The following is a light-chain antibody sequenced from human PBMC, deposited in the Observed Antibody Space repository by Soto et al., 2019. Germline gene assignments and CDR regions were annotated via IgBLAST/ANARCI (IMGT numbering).Light chain of an antibody. CDR3: QQYNAYSRT. CDR1: QGIRTW. Sequence: DVQMTQSPSTLSASVGDRVTITCRPSQGIRTWLAWYQQKPGKAPKLLIYDASSLESGVPSRFSGSGSGTEFTLTITSLQPDDFATYYCQQYNAYSRTFGQGTKV. J-gene: IGKJ1*01. V-gene: IGKV1-5*01. CDR2: DAS.